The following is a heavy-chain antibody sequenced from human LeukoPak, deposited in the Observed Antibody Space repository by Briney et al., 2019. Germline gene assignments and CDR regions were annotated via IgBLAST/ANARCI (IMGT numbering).Heavy chain of an antibody. CDR2: IYYSGST. V-gene: IGHV4-39*01. Sequence: PSETPSLTCTVSGGSISSSSYYWGWIRQPPGKGLEWIGSIYYSGSTYYNPSLKSRVTISVDTSKNQFSLKLSSVTAADTAVYYCARLGIAAAGTDWFDPWGQETLVTVSS. CDR3: ARLGIAAAGTDWFDP. J-gene: IGHJ5*02. CDR1: GGSISSSSYY. D-gene: IGHD6-13*01.